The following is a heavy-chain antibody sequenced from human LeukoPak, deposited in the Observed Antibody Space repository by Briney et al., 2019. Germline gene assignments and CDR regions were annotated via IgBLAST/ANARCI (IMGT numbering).Heavy chain of an antibody. CDR3: ARGGRSRFDY. J-gene: IGHJ4*02. D-gene: IGHD6-25*01. CDR1: GFSFSDYY. Sequence: GGSLRLSCAASGFSFSDYYMSWIRQAPGKGLEWVSSMHTEVTTHYADSVRGRFTMSRDNTKNSLYLEMSSLRVDDTAFYYCARGGRSRFDYWGQGILVTVSS. CDR2: MHTEVTT. V-gene: IGHV3-11*04.